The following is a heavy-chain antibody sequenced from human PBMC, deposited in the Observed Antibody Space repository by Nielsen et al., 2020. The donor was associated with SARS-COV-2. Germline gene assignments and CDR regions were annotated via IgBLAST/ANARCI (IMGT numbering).Heavy chain of an antibody. CDR3: ARDRSGYYSDYFDY. V-gene: IGHV1-3*01. D-gene: IGHD3-22*01. Sequence: SVKVSCKASGYTFTSYAMHWVRQAPGQRLEWMGWINAGNGNTKYSQKFQGRVTITRDTSASTAYMELSSLRSEDTAVYYCARDRSGYYSDYFDYWGQGTLVTVSS. CDR2: INAGNGNT. J-gene: IGHJ4*02. CDR1: GYTFTSYA.